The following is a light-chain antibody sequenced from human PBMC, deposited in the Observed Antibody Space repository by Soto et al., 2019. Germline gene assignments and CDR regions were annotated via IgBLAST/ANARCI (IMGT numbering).Light chain of an antibody. CDR1: QSVSNNY. Sequence: EIVLTQSPATLSLSPGERASLSCRASQSVSNNYLAWYQQKPGQDPRLLIYGASNRATGIPDRFSGSGSGTDFTLTISRLEPEDFAVYYCQQYGSSGTFGQGTKVDIK. CDR2: GAS. V-gene: IGKV3-20*01. CDR3: QQYGSSGT. J-gene: IGKJ1*01.